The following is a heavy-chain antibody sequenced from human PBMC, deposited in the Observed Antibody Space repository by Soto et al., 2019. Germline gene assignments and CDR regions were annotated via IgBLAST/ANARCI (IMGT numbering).Heavy chain of an antibody. CDR3: ARDSSGYYYESDWFDP. V-gene: IGHV4-4*07. J-gene: IGHJ5*02. D-gene: IGHD3-22*01. CDR1: GGSISSYY. Sequence: PSETLYLTCTVSGGSISSYYWSWIRQAAGKGLEWIGRIYTSGSTNYNPSLKSRVTMSVDTSKNQFSLKLSSVTAADTAVYYCARDSSGYYYESDWFDPWGQGTLVTVSS. CDR2: IYTSGST.